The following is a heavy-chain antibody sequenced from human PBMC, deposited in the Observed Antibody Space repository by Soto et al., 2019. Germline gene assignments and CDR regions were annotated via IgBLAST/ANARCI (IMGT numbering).Heavy chain of an antibody. J-gene: IGHJ4*02. V-gene: IGHV1-18*01. Sequence: QVHLVQSGAEVKKPGASVKVSCKGSGYAFTTYGITWVRQAPGQGLEWMGWISAHNGNTNYAQKLQGRVTVTRDTSTCTAYMELRSLISDATAVYYCARGRYGDYWGQGALVTVSS. D-gene: IGHD1-1*01. CDR3: ARGRYGDY. CDR2: ISAHNGNT. CDR1: GYAFTTYG.